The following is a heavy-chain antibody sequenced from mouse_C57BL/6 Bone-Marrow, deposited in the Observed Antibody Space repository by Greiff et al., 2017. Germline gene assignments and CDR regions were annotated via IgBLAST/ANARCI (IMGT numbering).Heavy chain of an antibody. CDR2: LYPGDGDT. CDR3: ARSLYYGSSYEYFDD. J-gene: IGHJ1*03. D-gene: IGHD1-1*01. V-gene: IGHV1-82*01. Sequence: VQLQQSGPELVKPGASVKISCKASGYAFSSSWMNWVKQRPGKGLEWIGRLYPGDGDTNYNGKFKGKATLTADKSSSTAYMQLSSLTSEDSAVYFCARSLYYGSSYEYFDDWGTGTTVTVSS. CDR1: GYAFSSSW.